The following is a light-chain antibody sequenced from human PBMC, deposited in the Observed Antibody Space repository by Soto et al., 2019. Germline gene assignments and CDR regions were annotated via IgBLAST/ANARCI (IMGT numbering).Light chain of an antibody. CDR1: SSDVGGYNY. CDR2: DVS. J-gene: IGLJ2*01. Sequence: QSALTQPASVSGSPGQSITISCTGTSSDVGGYNYVSWYQQHPGKAPQLMIYDVSNRPSGVSNRFSGSKSGNTASLTISGLQAEDEADYYCSSYTSSSTLVVFGGGTKLIVL. V-gene: IGLV2-14*01. CDR3: SSYTSSSTLVV.